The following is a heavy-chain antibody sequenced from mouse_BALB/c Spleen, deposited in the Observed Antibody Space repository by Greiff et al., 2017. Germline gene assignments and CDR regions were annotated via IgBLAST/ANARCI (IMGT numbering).Heavy chain of an antibody. D-gene: IGHD3-1*01. CDR1: GFTFSSYT. V-gene: IGHV5-12-2*01. Sequence: DVMLVESGGGLVQPGGSLKLSCAASGFTFSSYTMSWVRQTPEKRLEWVAYISNGGGSTYYPDTVKGRFTISRDNAKNTLYLQMSSLKSEDTAMYYCARQLGLRAMDYWGQGTSVTVSS. CDR2: ISNGGGST. CDR3: ARQLGLRAMDY. J-gene: IGHJ4*01.